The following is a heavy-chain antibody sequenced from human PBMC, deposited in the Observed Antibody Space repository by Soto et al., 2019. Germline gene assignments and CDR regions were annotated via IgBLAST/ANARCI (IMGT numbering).Heavy chain of an antibody. J-gene: IGHJ3*01. CDR1: GDSISSYF. D-gene: IGHD3-22*01. CDR2: MFHSGRT. Sequence: SETLSLTCTVSGDSISSYFWTWIRQPPGKALEWIGYMFHSGRTNYNPSLTSRGTMSADTSNNQFSLTLTSVTAADTAVYYCAKAVKYYDSTGYAAFAVWGQGIMVTVSS. V-gene: IGHV4-59*01. CDR3: AKAVKYYDSTGYAAFAV.